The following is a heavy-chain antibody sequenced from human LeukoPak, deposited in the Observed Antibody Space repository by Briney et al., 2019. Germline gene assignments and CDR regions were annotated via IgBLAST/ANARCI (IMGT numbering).Heavy chain of an antibody. Sequence: GGSLRLSCAASGFTFSSYGMHWVRQAPGKGLEWVAVIWYDGSNKYHADSVKGRFTISRDNSKNTLYLQMNSLRAEDTAVYYCARDQLNYYDSSGYRDAFEIWGPGTMVTVSS. CDR3: ARDQLNYYDSSGYRDAFEI. J-gene: IGHJ3*02. V-gene: IGHV3-33*01. CDR2: IWYDGSNK. CDR1: GFTFSSYG. D-gene: IGHD3-22*01.